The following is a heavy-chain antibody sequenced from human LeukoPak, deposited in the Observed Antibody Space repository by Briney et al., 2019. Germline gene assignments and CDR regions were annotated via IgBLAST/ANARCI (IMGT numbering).Heavy chain of an antibody. CDR2: ISGSGGST. V-gene: IGHV3-23*01. CDR1: GFTFSRYW. J-gene: IGHJ4*02. CDR3: AKDDVYSGSCPWAY. D-gene: IGHD1-26*01. Sequence: GGSLRLSCAASGFTFSRYWMSWVRQAPGKGLEWVSAISGSGGSTYYADSVKGRFTISRDNSKNTLYLQMNSLRAEDTAVYYCAKDDVYSGSCPWAYWGQGTLVTVSS.